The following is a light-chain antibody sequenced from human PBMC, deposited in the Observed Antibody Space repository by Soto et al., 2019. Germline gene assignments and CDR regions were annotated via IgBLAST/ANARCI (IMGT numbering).Light chain of an antibody. CDR1: SSNIGAGYD. J-gene: IGLJ3*02. CDR2: GNN. Sequence: QSVLTQPPSVSGAPGQRVTISCTGSSSNIGAGYDVHWYQQLPGTAPKLLIYGNNNRPSGVPDRFSGSKSGNTASLTVSGLQAEDEADYYCSSYAGSNNWVFGGGTKLTVL. V-gene: IGLV1-40*01. CDR3: SSYAGSNNWV.